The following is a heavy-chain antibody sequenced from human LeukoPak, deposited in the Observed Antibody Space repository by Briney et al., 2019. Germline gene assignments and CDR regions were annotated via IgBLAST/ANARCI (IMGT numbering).Heavy chain of an antibody. Sequence: ASVTVSCQASGYTFTSYSIHWVRQAPGQGLEWMGWISAYNGNTNYAQKLQGRVSMTTDTSTSTTYMELRSLRSDDTAVYYCARVPGIAVADTLSNWFDPWGQGTLVTVSS. D-gene: IGHD6-19*01. CDR2: ISAYNGNT. V-gene: IGHV1-18*04. CDR1: GYTFTSYS. CDR3: ARVPGIAVADTLSNWFDP. J-gene: IGHJ5*02.